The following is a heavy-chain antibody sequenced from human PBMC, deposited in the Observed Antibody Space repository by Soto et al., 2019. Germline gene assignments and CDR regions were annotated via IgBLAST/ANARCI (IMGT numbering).Heavy chain of an antibody. V-gene: IGHV4-59*01. CDR1: GGSISSYY. D-gene: IGHD4-17*01. J-gene: IGHJ4*02. CDR3: AVTTTTTVTTYDY. Sequence: PSETLSLTCTVSGGSISSYYWSWIRQPPGKGLEWIGYIYYSGSTNYNPSLKSRVTISVDTSKNQFSLKLSSVTAADTAVYYCAVTTTTTVTTYDYWGQGTLVTVSS. CDR2: IYYSGST.